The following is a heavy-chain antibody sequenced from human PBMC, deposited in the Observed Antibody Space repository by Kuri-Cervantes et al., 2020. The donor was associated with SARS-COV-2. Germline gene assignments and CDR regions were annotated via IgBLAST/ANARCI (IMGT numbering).Heavy chain of an antibody. CDR3: ARGGGLVDPLFDS. CDR2: VYYSGST. Sequence: GSLRLSCTVSGGSIRSYYWSWIRQPPGKGLEWIGYVYYSGSTNYNPSLKSRVAISVDRSKNNFSLSLTSVTAADTAVYYCARGGGLVDPLFDSWGQGTLVTVSS. CDR1: GGSIRSYY. V-gene: IGHV4-59*01. D-gene: IGHD2-8*02. J-gene: IGHJ4*02.